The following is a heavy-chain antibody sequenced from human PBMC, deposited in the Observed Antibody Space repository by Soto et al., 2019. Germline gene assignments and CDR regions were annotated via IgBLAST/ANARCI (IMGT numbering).Heavy chain of an antibody. CDR2: IIPILGIA. J-gene: IGHJ6*03. Sequence: SVKVSCKASGGTFSSYTISWVRQAPGQGLEWMGRIIPILGIANYAQKFQGRVTITADKSTSTAYMELSSLRSEDTAVYYCATAPYGDYYYYYMDVWGKGTTVTVSS. CDR1: GGTFSSYT. V-gene: IGHV1-69*02. CDR3: ATAPYGDYYYYYMDV. D-gene: IGHD4-17*01.